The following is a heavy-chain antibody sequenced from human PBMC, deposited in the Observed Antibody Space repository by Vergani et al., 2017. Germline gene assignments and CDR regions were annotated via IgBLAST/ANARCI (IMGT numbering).Heavy chain of an antibody. V-gene: IGHV3-11*06. CDR3: ARVRGSSSYGRFGVYYFDY. J-gene: IGHJ4*02. Sequence: QVQLVESGGGLVKPGGSLRLSCAASGFTFSDYYMSWIRQAPGKGLEWVSYISSSSSYTNYADSVKGRFTISRDNAKNSLYLQMNSLRAEDTAAYYCARVRGSSSYGRFGVYYFDYWGQGTLVTVSS. D-gene: IGHD6-6*01. CDR1: GFTFSDYY. CDR2: ISSSSSYT.